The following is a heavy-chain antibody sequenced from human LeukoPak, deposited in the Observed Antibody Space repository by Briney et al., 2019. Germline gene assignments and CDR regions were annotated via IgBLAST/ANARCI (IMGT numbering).Heavy chain of an antibody. D-gene: IGHD3-10*01. J-gene: IGHJ5*02. CDR1: GGSISSYY. V-gene: IGHV4-4*07. CDR3: ARDGVRGLTFNWFDP. CDR2: IYTSGST. Sequence: PSETLSLTCTVSGGSISSYYWSWIRQPAGKGLEWIGRIYTSGSTNYNPSLKSRVTMSVDTSKNQFSLKLSSVTAADTVVYYCARDGVRGLTFNWFDPWGQGTLVTVSS.